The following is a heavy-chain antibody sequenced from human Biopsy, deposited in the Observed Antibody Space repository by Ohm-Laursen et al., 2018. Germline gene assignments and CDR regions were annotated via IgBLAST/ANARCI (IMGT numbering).Heavy chain of an antibody. V-gene: IGHV4-4*07. CDR3: ARDLPSSYYYAMDV. J-gene: IGHJ6*02. CDR1: GASITSYY. Sequence: SDTLSLTCTVSGASITSYYRSWIRQPAGKGLEWIGHTYKGGNTNHNPSLKSRVSMSVDTSKNQLSLTLRSVTAADTAVYYCARDLPSSYYYAMDVWGQGTTVTVSS. CDR2: TYKGGNT.